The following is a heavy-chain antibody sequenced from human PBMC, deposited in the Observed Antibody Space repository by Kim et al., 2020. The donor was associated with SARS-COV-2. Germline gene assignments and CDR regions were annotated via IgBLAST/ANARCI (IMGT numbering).Heavy chain of an antibody. CDR3: ARSEGHASWHQFDY. J-gene: IGHJ4*02. CDR1: SDSISSYY. V-gene: IGHV4-59*01. CDR2: IFHSGST. Sequence: SETLSLTCTVSSDSISSYYWSWIRQLPGKGLEWIGYIFHSGSTNYNPSLKSRVTISWDTSRNQFSLDLTSVSDADTAVYYCARSEGHASWHQFDYWGQGILVTVSS.